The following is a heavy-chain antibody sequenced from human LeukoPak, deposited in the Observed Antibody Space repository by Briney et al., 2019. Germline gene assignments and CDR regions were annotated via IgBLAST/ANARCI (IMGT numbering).Heavy chain of an antibody. V-gene: IGHV3-11*01. CDR2: ISSSGSTI. CDR1: GSTFSDYY. J-gene: IGHJ4*02. Sequence: PGGSLRLSCAASGSTFSDYYMSWIRQAPGKGLEWVSYISSSGSTIYYADSVKGRFTISRDNAKNSLYLQMNSLRAEDTAVYYCARTYYDFWSGYCPDYWGQGTLVTVSS. D-gene: IGHD3-3*01. CDR3: ARTYYDFWSGYCPDY.